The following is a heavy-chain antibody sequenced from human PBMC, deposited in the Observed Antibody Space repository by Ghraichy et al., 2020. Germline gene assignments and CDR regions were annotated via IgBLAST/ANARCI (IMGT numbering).Heavy chain of an antibody. CDR1: GFTFSIYS. CDR2: ISGDSRYL. Sequence: LALTCAASGFTFSIYSVSWVRQPPGKGLEWVSSISGDSRYLYYADSVKGRFTVSRDNAKNSLFLQMNSLRAEDTAVYYCARPTSIRIIGGNGDGYWGQGTLVTVSS. J-gene: IGHJ4*02. CDR3: ARPTSIRIIGGNGDGY. D-gene: IGHD3-9*01. V-gene: IGHV3-21*01.